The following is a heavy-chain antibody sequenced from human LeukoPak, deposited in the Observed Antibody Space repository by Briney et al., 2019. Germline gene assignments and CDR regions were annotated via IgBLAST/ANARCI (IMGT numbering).Heavy chain of an antibody. Sequence: PSETLSLTCAVSGGSISSSNWWSWVRQPPGKGLEWIGEIYHSGSTNYNPSLKSRVTISVDKSKNQFSLKLSSVTAADTAVYYCAGSKWELPNPIDYWGQGTLVTVSS. CDR2: IYHSGST. CDR3: AGSKWELPNPIDY. V-gene: IGHV4-4*02. CDR1: GGSISSSNW. D-gene: IGHD1-26*01. J-gene: IGHJ4*02.